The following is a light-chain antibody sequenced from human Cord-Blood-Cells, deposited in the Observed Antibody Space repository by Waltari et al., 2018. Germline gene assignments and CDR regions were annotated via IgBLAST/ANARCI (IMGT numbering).Light chain of an antibody. Sequence: QAVLTQPPSAHGTPGQRVTIPCSGSRSSIGSNHVHWSQQLPGTAPKLLLYSNKQRPSGVPDGFSGSKSGTSASLPISGLQSEDVADYYCAAWDDSLNGVVFGGGTKLTVL. CDR1: RSSIGSNH. J-gene: IGLJ2*01. CDR3: AAWDDSLNGVV. CDR2: SNK. V-gene: IGLV1-44*01.